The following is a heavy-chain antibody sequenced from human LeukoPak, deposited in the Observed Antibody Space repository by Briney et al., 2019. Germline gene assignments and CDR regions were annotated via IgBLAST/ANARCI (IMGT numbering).Heavy chain of an antibody. CDR1: GDSVSSNSAA. CDR2: TYYRSKWYN. V-gene: IGHV6-1*01. J-gene: IGHJ5*02. Sequence: SPTLSLTCSISGDSVSSNSAAWNWIRQSPSRGLEWLGRTYYRSKWYNDYAVSVKSRITINPDTSKNQFSLQLNSVTPEDTAVYYCARGRAYDSSANWFDPWGQGTLVTVSS. D-gene: IGHD3-22*01. CDR3: ARGRAYDSSANWFDP.